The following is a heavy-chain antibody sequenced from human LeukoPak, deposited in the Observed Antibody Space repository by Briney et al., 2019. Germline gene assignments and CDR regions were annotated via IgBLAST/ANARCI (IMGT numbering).Heavy chain of an antibody. V-gene: IGHV3-33*01. J-gene: IGHJ4*02. CDR1: GFTFSSYG. CDR2: IWYDGSNK. CDR3: ARDSRYCSGGSCYSVSDY. D-gene: IGHD2-15*01. Sequence: GGSLRLSCAASGFTFSSYGMHWVRQAPGKGLEWVAVIWYDGSNKYYADSVKGRFTIPKDNSKNTLYLQMNSLRAEDTAVYYCARDSRYCSGGSCYSVSDYWGQGTLVTVSS.